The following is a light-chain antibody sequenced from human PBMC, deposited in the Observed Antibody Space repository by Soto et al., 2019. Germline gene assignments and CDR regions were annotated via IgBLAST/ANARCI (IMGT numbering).Light chain of an antibody. Sequence: DIVLTQSPVNVSLSPGERVTLSCRASQSVSKYLAWYQQKPGQAPRLLIYDASNRATDIPARFSGSGSGTDFTLTISSLEPEDFAVYYCQQRARWPSFGQGTKLEIK. J-gene: IGKJ2*01. CDR3: QQRARWPS. V-gene: IGKV3-11*01. CDR2: DAS. CDR1: QSVSKY.